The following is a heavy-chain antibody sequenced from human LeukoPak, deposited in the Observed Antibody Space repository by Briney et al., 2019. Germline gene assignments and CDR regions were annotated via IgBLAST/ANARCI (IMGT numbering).Heavy chain of an antibody. D-gene: IGHD5-24*01. CDR2: ISAYNGNT. J-gene: IGHJ4*02. CDR1: GYTFTSYG. CDR3: AIRDGHRDY. V-gene: IGHV1-18*03. Sequence: GASVKVSCKASGYTFTSYGISWVRQAPGQGLEWMGWISAYNGNTNYAQKLQGRVTMTTDTSASTAYMDLSSLRSEDMAVYYCAIRDGHRDYWGQGTLVTVSS.